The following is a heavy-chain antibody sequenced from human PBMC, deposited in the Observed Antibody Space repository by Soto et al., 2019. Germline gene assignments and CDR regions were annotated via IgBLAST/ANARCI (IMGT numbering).Heavy chain of an antibody. V-gene: IGHV6-1*01. CDR3: ARAWGFSSGWYGSFSY. D-gene: IGHD6-19*01. CDR2: TYYRSKWYN. J-gene: IGHJ4*02. Sequence: SQTLSLTCAISGDSVSSNRAAWDWIRQSPSRGLEWLGRTYYRSKWYNDYAVSVKSRITINPDTSKNQFSLQLNSVTPEDTAVYYCARAWGFSSGWYGSFSYWGQGTLVTVSS. CDR1: GDSVSSNRAA.